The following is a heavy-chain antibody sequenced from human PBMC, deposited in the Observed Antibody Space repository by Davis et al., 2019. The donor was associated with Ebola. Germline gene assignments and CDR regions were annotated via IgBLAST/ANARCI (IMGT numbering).Heavy chain of an antibody. J-gene: IGHJ4*02. CDR3: ANLGAGSHDTDFDY. D-gene: IGHD3-10*01. Sequence: GESLKISCVASGFNFSLYGMHWVRQAPGKGLEWVAVVSFNGDNTYYADSVKGRFTISRDNSKSMLYLQMKSLTMEDTAVYFCANLGAGSHDTDFDYWGAGTLVTVSS. V-gene: IGHV3-30*18. CDR2: VSFNGDNT. CDR1: GFNFSLYG.